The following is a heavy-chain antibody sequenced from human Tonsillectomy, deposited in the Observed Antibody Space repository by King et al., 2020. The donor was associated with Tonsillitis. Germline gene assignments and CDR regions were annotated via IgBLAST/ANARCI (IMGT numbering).Heavy chain of an antibody. D-gene: IGHD2-15*01. CDR1: GGSFSGYY. J-gene: IGHJ5*02. CDR2: INHSGST. CDR3: ARRDIRSNRFDP. V-gene: IGHV4-34*01. Sequence: VQLQQWGAGLLKPSETLSLTCAVYGGSFSGYYWSWIRQPPGKGLEWIGEINHSGSTNYNPSLKSRVTISVDTSKNQFSLKLSSVTAADTAVYYCARRDIRSNRFDPWGQGTLVTVSS.